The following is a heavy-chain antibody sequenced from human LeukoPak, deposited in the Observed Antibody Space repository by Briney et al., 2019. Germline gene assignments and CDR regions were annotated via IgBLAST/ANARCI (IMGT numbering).Heavy chain of an antibody. CDR3: ARDSIVVVSVAPGADAFDI. J-gene: IGHJ3*02. CDR1: GGSVSSYY. V-gene: IGHV4-4*07. Sequence: SETLSLTCTVSGGSVSSYYWNWIRQPAGKGLEWIGRIYTSGSTNYNPSLKSRVTMSVDTSKNQFSLKLSSVTAADTAVYYCARDSIVVVSVAPGADAFDIWGQGTVVTVSS. D-gene: IGHD2-2*01. CDR2: IYTSGST.